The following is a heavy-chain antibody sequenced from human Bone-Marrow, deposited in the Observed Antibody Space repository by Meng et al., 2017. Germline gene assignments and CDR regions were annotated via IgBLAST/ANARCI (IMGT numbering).Heavy chain of an antibody. J-gene: IGHJ4*02. CDR3: ARGIAVAPDY. CDR2: IHYSGST. CDR1: GDSISGYY. Sequence: SETLSLTCTVSGDSISGYYCTWIRQPPGKGLEWIGYIHYSGSTNYNPSLESRVTISVDTSKNQFSLKLNSVTAADTAVYYCARGIAVAPDYWGQGTLVTVSS. V-gene: IGHV4-59*01. D-gene: IGHD6-19*01.